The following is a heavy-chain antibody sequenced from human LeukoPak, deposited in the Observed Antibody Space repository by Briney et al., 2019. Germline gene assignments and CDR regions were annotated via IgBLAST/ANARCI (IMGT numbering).Heavy chain of an antibody. CDR3: ARDFSNGSGSYGFDY. J-gene: IGHJ4*02. D-gene: IGHD3-10*01. CDR1: GFTFSSYS. CDR2: ISSSSSYI. Sequence: GGSLRLSCAASGFTFSSYSMNWVRQAPGKGLEWVSSISSSSSYIYYADSVKGRFTISRDNAKNSLYLQMNSLRAEDTAVYYCARDFSNGSGSYGFDYWGQGTLVTVSS. V-gene: IGHV3-21*01.